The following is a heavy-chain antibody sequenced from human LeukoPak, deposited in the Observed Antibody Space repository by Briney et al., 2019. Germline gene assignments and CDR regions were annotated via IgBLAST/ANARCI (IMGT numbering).Heavy chain of an antibody. J-gene: IGHJ4*02. CDR1: GYSFTDYW. CDR2: TYPGDSDI. Sequence: GESLQISCQGSGYSFTDYWIGWVRQMPGKGLEWMGITYPGDSDIRYSPSFQGQVTISADKSISTAYLQWSSLKASDTAIYYCARGGRRSMANFDYWGQGTLVTVSS. V-gene: IGHV5-51*01. D-gene: IGHD2/OR15-2a*01. CDR3: ARGGRRSMANFDY.